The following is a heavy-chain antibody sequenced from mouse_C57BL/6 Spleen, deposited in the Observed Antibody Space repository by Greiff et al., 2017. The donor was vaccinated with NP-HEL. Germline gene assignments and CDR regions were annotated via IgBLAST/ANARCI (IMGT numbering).Heavy chain of an antibody. CDR3: ARQVTSNFDY. CDR1: GFTFSSYA. D-gene: IGHD2-1*01. CDR2: ISDGGSYT. V-gene: IGHV5-4*03. Sequence: DVMLVESGGGLVKPGGSLKLSCAASGFTFSSYAMSWVRQTPEKRLEWVATISDGGSYTYYPDNVKGRFTISRDNAKNNLYLQMSHLKSEDTAMYYCARQVTSNFDYWGQGTTLTVSS. J-gene: IGHJ2*01.